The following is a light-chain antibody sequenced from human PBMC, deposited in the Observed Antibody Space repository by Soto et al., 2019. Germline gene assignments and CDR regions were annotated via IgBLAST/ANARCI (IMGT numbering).Light chain of an antibody. J-gene: IGLJ3*02. CDR2: NTH. V-gene: IGLV8-61*01. CDR1: YGSVSTDYY. CDR3: VLYLGSGMWV. Sequence: QTVVTQEPSFSVSRGRTVTLTCGLTYGSVSTDYYASWYQQTPGQAPRTLIYNTHIRSSGVLDRFSGSILGGKAALTITGAQADDECDYYCVLYLGSGMWVFGGGTQLTVL.